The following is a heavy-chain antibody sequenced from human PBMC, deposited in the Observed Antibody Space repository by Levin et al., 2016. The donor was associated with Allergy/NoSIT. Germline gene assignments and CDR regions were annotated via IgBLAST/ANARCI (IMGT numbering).Heavy chain of an antibody. CDR2: INPSSGGT. V-gene: IGHV1-2*02. D-gene: IGHD1-1*01. CDR1: GYTLTGYY. CDR3: ARDHNWNDVDYYYNPLDV. Sequence: ASVKVSCKTSGYTLTGYYLHWVRQAPGQGLEWMGWINPSSGGTKIAQKFQGRVIMTRDTSTTTDYMELSRLTSDDTAVYYCARDHNWNDVDYYYNPLDVWGQGTTVTVSS. J-gene: IGHJ6*02.